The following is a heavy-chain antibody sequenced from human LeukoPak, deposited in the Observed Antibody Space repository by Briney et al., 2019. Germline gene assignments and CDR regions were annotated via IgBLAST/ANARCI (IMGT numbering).Heavy chain of an antibody. CDR3: ARGSCINTSCLHYYYYMDV. D-gene: IGHD2-2*01. CDR1: GYTFTNYG. CDR2: ISTYSGNT. Sequence: ASVKVSCKASGYTFTNYGIIWVRQAPGQGLEWMGWISTYSGNTYYAQKLQGRVAMTTDTSTNTAYMELRSLRSDDTAVYYCARGSCINTSCLHYYYYMDVWGKGTTVTVSS. J-gene: IGHJ6*03. V-gene: IGHV1-18*01.